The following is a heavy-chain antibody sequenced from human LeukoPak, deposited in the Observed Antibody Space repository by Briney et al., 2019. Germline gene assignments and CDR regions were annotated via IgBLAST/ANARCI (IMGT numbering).Heavy chain of an antibody. V-gene: IGHV4-4*02. CDR3: ARHGGRRYCSSTSCYVFDY. D-gene: IGHD2-2*01. Sequence: SETLSLTCAVSGGSISSSNWWSWVRQPPGKGLEWIGEIYHSGSTNYNPSLKSRVTISVDKSKNQFSLKLSSVTAADTAVYYCARHGGRRYCSSTSCYVFDYWGQGTLVTVSS. J-gene: IGHJ4*02. CDR1: GGSISSSNW. CDR2: IYHSGST.